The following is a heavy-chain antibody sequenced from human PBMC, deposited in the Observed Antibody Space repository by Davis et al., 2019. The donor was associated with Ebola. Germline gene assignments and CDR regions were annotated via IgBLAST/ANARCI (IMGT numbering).Heavy chain of an antibody. Sequence: PGGSLRLSCAASGFTFDDYAMHWVRQAPGKGLEWVSGISWNSGSIGYADSVKGRFTISRDNAKNSLYLQMNSLRAEDTALYYCAKDRNYGDYLAGAFDIWGQGTMVTVSS. CDR1: GFTFDDYA. J-gene: IGHJ3*02. CDR2: ISWNSGSI. V-gene: IGHV3-9*01. D-gene: IGHD4-17*01. CDR3: AKDRNYGDYLAGAFDI.